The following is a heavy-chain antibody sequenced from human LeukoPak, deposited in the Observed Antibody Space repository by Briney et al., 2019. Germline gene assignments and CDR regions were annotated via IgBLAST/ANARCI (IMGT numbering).Heavy chain of an antibody. Sequence: SETLSLTCAVYGGSFGGYYWSWIRQPPGKGLEWIGEINHSGSTNYNPSLKSRVTISVDTSKNQFSLKLSSVTAADTAVYYCARRYTYYYGSGSYQLDYWGQGTLVTVSS. D-gene: IGHD3-10*01. V-gene: IGHV4-34*01. CDR3: ARRYTYYYGSGSYQLDY. CDR1: GGSFGGYY. J-gene: IGHJ4*02. CDR2: INHSGST.